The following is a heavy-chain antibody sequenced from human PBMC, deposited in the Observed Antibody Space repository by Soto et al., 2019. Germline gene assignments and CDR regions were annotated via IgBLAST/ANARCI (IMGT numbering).Heavy chain of an antibody. Sequence: GESLKISCAASGFTFSSYAMSWVRQAPGKGLEWVSAISGSGGSTYYADSVKGRFTISRDNSKNTLYLQMNSLRAEDTAVYYCAKNGPFLRDGYNHPPEVEFSGMDVWGQGTTVTVSS. CDR3: AKNGPFLRDGYNHPPEVEFSGMDV. V-gene: IGHV3-23*01. CDR2: ISGSGGST. J-gene: IGHJ6*02. CDR1: GFTFSSYA. D-gene: IGHD5-12*01.